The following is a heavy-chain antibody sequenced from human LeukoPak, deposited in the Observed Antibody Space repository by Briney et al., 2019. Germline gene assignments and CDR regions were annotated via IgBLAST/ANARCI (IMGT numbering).Heavy chain of an antibody. CDR3: ARDGPVLRYFDWWLDY. J-gene: IGHJ4*02. D-gene: IGHD3-9*01. Sequence: GGSLRLSCAASGFTFSSYSMSWVRQAPGKGLEWVSYISSSSSTIYYADSVKGRFTISRDNAKNSLYLQMNSLRAEDTAVYYCARDGPVLRYFDWWLDYWGQGTLVTVSS. CDR2: ISSSSSTI. CDR1: GFTFSSYS. V-gene: IGHV3-48*04.